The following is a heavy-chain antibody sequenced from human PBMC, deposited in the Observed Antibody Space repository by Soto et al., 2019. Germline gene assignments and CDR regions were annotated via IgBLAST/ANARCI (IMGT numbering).Heavy chain of an antibody. Sequence: QVQLVESGGGVVQPGRSLRLSCAASGFTFSSYAMHWVRQAPGKGLEWVAVISDDGSNKYYADSVKGRFTISRDNSKNTLYLQMNSLRAEDTAVYYCARDRDIGLVPAAINYYYGMDVWGQGTTVTVSS. CDR1: GFTFSSYA. D-gene: IGHD2-2*02. V-gene: IGHV3-30-3*01. J-gene: IGHJ6*02. CDR2: ISDDGSNK. CDR3: ARDRDIGLVPAAINYYYGMDV.